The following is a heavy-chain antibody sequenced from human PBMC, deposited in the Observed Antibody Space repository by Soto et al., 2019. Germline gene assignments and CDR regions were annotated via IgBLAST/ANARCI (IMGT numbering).Heavy chain of an antibody. CDR3: ARAVRLRMVRGVDFDY. CDR1: GGSISSGGYY. J-gene: IGHJ4*02. D-gene: IGHD3-10*01. V-gene: IGHV4-31*03. CDR2: IYYSGST. Sequence: QVQLQESGPGLVKPSQTLSLTCTVSGGSISSGGYYWSWIRQHPGKGLEWIGYIYYSGSTYYNPYLKSRVTISVDTSKNQFSLKLSSVTAADTAVYYCARAVRLRMVRGVDFDYWGQGTLVTVSS.